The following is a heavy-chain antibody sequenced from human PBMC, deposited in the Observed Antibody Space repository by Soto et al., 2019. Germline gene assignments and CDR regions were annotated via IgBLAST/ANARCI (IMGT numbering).Heavy chain of an antibody. J-gene: IGHJ5*02. D-gene: IGHD2-21*02. CDR3: ARSGVTGIVIPSHWFDP. CDR2: ISSSGST. V-gene: IGHV4-31*03. Sequence: SETLSLTCTVSGDSIGGVGYWSWIRQFPGRGLEWIGCISSSGSTYYNPALNNRISLSLDTSQNQFSLKLLSVTAADTAIYYCARSGVTGIVIPSHWFDPWGQGTLGTSPQ. CDR1: GDSIGGVGY.